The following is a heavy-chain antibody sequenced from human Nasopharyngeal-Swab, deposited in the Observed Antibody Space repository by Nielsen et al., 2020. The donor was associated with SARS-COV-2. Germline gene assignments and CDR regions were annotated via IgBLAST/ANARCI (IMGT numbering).Heavy chain of an antibody. J-gene: IGHJ4*02. V-gene: IGHV1-18*01. CDR1: GYTFTSYG. CDR2: ISAYNGNT. Sequence: GESLKISCKGSGYTFTSYGISWVRQAPGQGLEWMGWISAYNGNTNYAQKLQGRVTMTTDTSTSTAYMELRSLRSDDTAVYYCARGLDGYETLHFDYWGQGTLVTVSS. CDR3: ARGLDGYETLHFDY. D-gene: IGHD5-24*01.